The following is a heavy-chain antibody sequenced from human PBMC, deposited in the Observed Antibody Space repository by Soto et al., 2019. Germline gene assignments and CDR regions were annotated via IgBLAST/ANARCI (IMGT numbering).Heavy chain of an antibody. D-gene: IGHD6-13*01. CDR3: ARKRVGAAGSFDY. J-gene: IGHJ4*02. CDR1: GFTFSSYA. Sequence: LRLSCAASGFTFSSYAMHWVRQAPGKGLEWVAVISYDGSNKYYADSVKGRFTISRDNSKNTLYLQMNSLRAEDTAVYYCARKRVGAAGSFDYWGQGTLVTVSS. V-gene: IGHV3-30-3*01. CDR2: ISYDGSNK.